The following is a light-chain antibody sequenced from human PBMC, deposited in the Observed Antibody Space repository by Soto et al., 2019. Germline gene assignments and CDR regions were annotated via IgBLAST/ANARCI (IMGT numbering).Light chain of an antibody. CDR1: QSVSSTY. Sequence: IVLTHSPGTLSLSPGERASLSCRASQSVSSTYLAWYQQKPGQAPRLLIYDASSRSTGIPARFSGSGSATEFTLTISSLQSEDSAVYYCQQYNTWPRTFGQGTKVDIK. V-gene: IGKV3D-15*01. CDR3: QQYNTWPRT. CDR2: DAS. J-gene: IGKJ1*01.